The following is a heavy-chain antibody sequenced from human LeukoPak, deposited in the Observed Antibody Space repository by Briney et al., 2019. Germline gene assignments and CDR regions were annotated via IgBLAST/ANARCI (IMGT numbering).Heavy chain of an antibody. V-gene: IGHV3-30*02. CDR2: VRYDGANR. Sequence: GGSLRLSCAASGFPFSGYYMHWVRQVPGEGGEGVAIVRYDGANRYYADPVKGRFTISRDNSKNTLYLKMNGLRGEDTSIYYCAKESSGYCLDSWGQGTLVTVSS. D-gene: IGHD3-9*01. CDR3: AKESSGYCLDS. CDR1: GFPFSGYY. J-gene: IGHJ4*02.